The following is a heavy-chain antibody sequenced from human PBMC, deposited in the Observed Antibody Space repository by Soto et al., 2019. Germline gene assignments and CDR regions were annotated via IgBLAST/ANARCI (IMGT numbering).Heavy chain of an antibody. Sequence: PGGSLRLSCAASGFTFRSFGMHWVRQAPGKGLEWVALIWFDGNNKNYADSVKGRFTISRDNSKNTLYLQMSSLRADDTAVYYCARGRGITMVRGAPHDCWGQGTLVTVSS. V-gene: IGHV3-33*01. CDR1: GFTFRSFG. CDR2: IWFDGNNK. D-gene: IGHD3-10*01. CDR3: ARGRGITMVRGAPHDC. J-gene: IGHJ4*02.